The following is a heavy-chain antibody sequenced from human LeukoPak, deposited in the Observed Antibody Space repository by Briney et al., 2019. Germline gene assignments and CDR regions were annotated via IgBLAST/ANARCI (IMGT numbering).Heavy chain of an antibody. D-gene: IGHD6-19*01. J-gene: IGHJ4*02. V-gene: IGHV4-34*01. CDR2: IYYSGST. Sequence: SETLSLTCAVYGGSFSGYYWSWIRQPPGKGLEWIGSIYYSGSTYYNPSLKSRVTISVDTSKNQFSLKLSSVTAADTAVYYCARRTASGWRQGLDYWGQGTLVTVSS. CDR1: GGSFSGYY. CDR3: ARRTASGWRQGLDY.